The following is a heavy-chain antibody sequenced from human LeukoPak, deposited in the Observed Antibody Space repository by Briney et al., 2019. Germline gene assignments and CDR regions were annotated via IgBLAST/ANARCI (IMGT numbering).Heavy chain of an antibody. CDR3: AREGDYETSNWFDP. CDR2: IIPIFGTA. CDR1: GGTFSSYA. V-gene: IGHV1-69*13. J-gene: IGHJ5*02. Sequence: GASVKVSCKASGGTFSSYAISWVRQAPGQGLEWMGGIIPIFGTANYAQKFQGRVTITADESTSTAYMELSSLRSEDSAVYYCAREGDYETSNWFDPWGQGTLVTVSS. D-gene: IGHD4-17*01.